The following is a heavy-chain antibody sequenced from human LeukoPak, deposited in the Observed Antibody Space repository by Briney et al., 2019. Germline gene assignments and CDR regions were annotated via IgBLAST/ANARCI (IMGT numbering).Heavy chain of an antibody. D-gene: IGHD6-13*01. V-gene: IGHV4-39*01. Sequence: PSETLSLTCTVSGGSLSSSSYYWGWLRQPPGKGLEWIGSIYYSGSTYYNPSLKSRVTISVDTSKNQFSLKLSSVTAADTAVYYCARLSAGRPFDYWGQGTLVTVSS. CDR1: GGSLSSSSYY. CDR2: IYYSGST. CDR3: ARLSAGRPFDY. J-gene: IGHJ4*02.